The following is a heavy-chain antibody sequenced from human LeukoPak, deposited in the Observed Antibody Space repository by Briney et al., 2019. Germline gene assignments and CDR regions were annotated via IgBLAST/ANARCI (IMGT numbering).Heavy chain of an antibody. J-gene: IGHJ6*02. D-gene: IGHD2-8*02. CDR3: ARDAGGYGMDV. V-gene: IGHV3-48*02. CDR1: GFTFSSFG. CDR2: ISDSSSLT. Sequence: PGGSLRLSCAASGFTFSSFGMNWVRQAPGKGLEWVSYISDSSSLTYYADSVKGRFTISRDNAKNSLSLQLNSLRDEDTAVYYCARDAGGYGMDVWGQGTTVTVSS.